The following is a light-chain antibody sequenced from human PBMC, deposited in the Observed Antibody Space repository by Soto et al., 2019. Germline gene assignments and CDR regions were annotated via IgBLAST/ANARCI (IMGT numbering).Light chain of an antibody. CDR1: QSVSSN. Sequence: EIVMTQSPATLSVSPGERATLSCRASQSVSSNLAWYQQKPGQAPRLLIYGVSTRATGIPARFSGSGSGTEFTLTISSLQSEAFAVYYCQHYNNRPLTFGGGTKVEIK. J-gene: IGKJ4*01. CDR3: QHYNNRPLT. CDR2: GVS. V-gene: IGKV3-15*01.